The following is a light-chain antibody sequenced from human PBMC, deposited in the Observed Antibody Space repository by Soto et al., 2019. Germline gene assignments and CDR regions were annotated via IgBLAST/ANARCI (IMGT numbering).Light chain of an antibody. V-gene: IGKV3-15*01. J-gene: IGKJ2*01. CDR1: QSVSSY. Sequence: EIVMTQSPATLSVSPGERATLSCRASQSVSSYLAWYQQKPGQAPRLLIYGASTRPTGIPARFSGSGSGTEFTLTISSLLSEDFAVYYCQQYNNWPPYTFGQGTELEIK. CDR3: QQYNNWPPYT. CDR2: GAS.